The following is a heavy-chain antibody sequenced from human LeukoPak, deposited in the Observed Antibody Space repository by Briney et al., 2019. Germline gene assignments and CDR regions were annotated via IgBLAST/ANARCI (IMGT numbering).Heavy chain of an antibody. CDR3: AKARGEQSGGSNY. V-gene: IGHV3-23*01. CDR1: GFIFSSYA. J-gene: IGHJ4*02. D-gene: IGHD2-15*01. Sequence: PGGSLRLSCAASGFIFSSYAMSWVRQAPGKGLEWVSTISGSAGSTYYADSVKGRFTISRDNSKNTLYLQMNSLRAEDTAVYYCAKARGEQSGGSNYWGQGTLVTVSS. CDR2: ISGSAGST.